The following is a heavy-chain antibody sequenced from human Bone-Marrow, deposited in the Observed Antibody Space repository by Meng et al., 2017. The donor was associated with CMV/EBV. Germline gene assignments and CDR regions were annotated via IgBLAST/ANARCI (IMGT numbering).Heavy chain of an antibody. V-gene: IGHV3-20*04. CDR2: INWNGGST. CDR1: GFSFDDYG. CDR3: ARGLLPAAHYHYYGMDG. J-gene: IGHJ6*02. Sequence: GESLKISCAASGFSFDDYGMSWVRQAPGKGLDWVSGINWNGGSTGYADSVKGRFTISRDNAKNSLYLQMNSLRAEDTGLYYCARGLLPAAHYHYYGMDGWGQGTTVTVSS. D-gene: IGHD2-2*01.